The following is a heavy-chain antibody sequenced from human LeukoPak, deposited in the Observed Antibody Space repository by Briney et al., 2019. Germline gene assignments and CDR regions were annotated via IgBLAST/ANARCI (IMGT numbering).Heavy chain of an antibody. CDR3: ARDSSLIAAAGGY. V-gene: IGHV3-7*01. CDR2: IKQDGSEK. J-gene: IGHJ4*02. D-gene: IGHD6-13*01. Sequence: GGSLRLSCAASGFTFSSYWMSWVRQAPGKGLEWVANIKQDGSEKYYVDSVKGRFTISRDNAKNSLYLQMNSLRAEDTAVYYCARDSSLIAAAGGYWGQGTLVTVSS. CDR1: GFTFSSYW.